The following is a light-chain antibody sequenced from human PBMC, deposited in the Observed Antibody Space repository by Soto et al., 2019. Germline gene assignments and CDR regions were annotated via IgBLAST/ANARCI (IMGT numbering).Light chain of an antibody. J-gene: IGKJ1*01. CDR1: QNIRAW. CDR2: KAS. CDR3: QHYNSYSEA. V-gene: IGKV1-5*03. Sequence: DIQMTQSPSTLSASVGDRVTITCRASQNIRAWLAWYQQKPGKAPKLLIYKASNLYSGVPSRFSGSASGTEFTLTISSLQPDDFATYYCQHYNSYSEAFGQGTKVELK.